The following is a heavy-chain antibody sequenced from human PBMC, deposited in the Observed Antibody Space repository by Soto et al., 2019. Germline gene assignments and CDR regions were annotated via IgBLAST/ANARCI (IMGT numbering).Heavy chain of an antibody. D-gene: IGHD3-22*01. Sequence: EVQLVECGGGLVQPGRSLRLSCAASGFTFDHYAMHWVRQAPGKGLEWVSGISWNSGSIGYADSVKGRFTISRDNAKNSRYLQMNSLRAEDTALYYCAKGVVAGSYCYYMDGWGKGTTVTVSS. CDR1: GFTFDHYA. CDR3: AKGVVAGSYCYYMDG. CDR2: ISWNSGSI. J-gene: IGHJ6*03. V-gene: IGHV3-9*01.